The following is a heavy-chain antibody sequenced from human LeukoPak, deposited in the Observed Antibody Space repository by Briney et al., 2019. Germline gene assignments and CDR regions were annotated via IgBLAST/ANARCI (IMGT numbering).Heavy chain of an antibody. Sequence: ASVKVSCKASGYTFTSYGTIWVRQAPGHGLEWMGGITTYNGNTNYARKFQDRATDTTDTSTSTAYMELRSLRSDDTAVYFCARGELAFCSTTTCYSSFDYWGQGTLVTVSS. D-gene: IGHD2-2*02. CDR1: GYTFTSYG. CDR3: ARGELAFCSTTTCYSSFDY. J-gene: IGHJ4*02. CDR2: ITTYNGNT. V-gene: IGHV1-18*01.